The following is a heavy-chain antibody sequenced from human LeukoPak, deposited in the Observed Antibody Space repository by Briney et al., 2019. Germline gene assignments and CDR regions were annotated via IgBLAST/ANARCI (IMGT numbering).Heavy chain of an antibody. Sequence: GGSLRLSCAASGFTFSSFWMSWIRQAPGKGLEWVANIKENGREKYYVDSVKGRFTISRDNAKNSLYLQMNNLKAEDTAMYYCVRFMRGTIGGDNWGQGTLVTVSA. CDR3: VRFMRGTIGGDN. J-gene: IGHJ4*02. D-gene: IGHD3-16*01. CDR2: IKENGREK. V-gene: IGHV3-7*01. CDR1: GFTFSSFW.